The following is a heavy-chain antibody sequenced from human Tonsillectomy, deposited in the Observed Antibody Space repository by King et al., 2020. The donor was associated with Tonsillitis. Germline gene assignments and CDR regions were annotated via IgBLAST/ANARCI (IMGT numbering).Heavy chain of an antibody. CDR2: IYPGDSDT. CDR3: AGLEGYGDLMYYYYGMDV. Sequence: VQLVESGAEVKKPGDSLKISCKVSGYSFTTYWIGWVRQMPGKGLEWMGIIYPGDSDTRYSPSFLGQVTISADKSISTAYLQWSSLKASDTAMYYCAGLEGYGDLMYYYYGMDVWGQVPTVTVSS. V-gene: IGHV5-51*01. CDR1: GYSFTTYW. D-gene: IGHD4-17*01. J-gene: IGHJ6*02.